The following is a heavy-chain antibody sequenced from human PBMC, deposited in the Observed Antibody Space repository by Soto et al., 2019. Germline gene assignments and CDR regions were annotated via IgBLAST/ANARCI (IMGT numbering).Heavy chain of an antibody. CDR1: GFIFSNFD. D-gene: IGHD3-10*01. CDR3: VRGLPGGFDP. V-gene: IGHV3-13*01. Sequence: PGGSVRLSCGASGFIFSNFDMHWVRQTTEKGLEWVSGIGFAGDTNYSGSVKGRFTISRENAKNSLFLQMNSLRVGDTAVYYCVRGLPGGFDPWGQGTLVTVSS. CDR2: IGFAGDT. J-gene: IGHJ5*02.